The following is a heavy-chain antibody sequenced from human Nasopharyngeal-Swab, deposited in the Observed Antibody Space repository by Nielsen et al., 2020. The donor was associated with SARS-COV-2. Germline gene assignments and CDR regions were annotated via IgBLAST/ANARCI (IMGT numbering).Heavy chain of an antibody. J-gene: IGHJ6*03. Sequence: ASVQVSCKASSYTFTSYGITWVRQATAQGLEWMGWISGYNGNTKYAQRLQGRITVTTDTSASTAYMELRSLRSDDTAVYYCARAHLGPAGFYYMDVWGEGTTVTVSS. CDR3: ARAHLGPAGFYYMDV. D-gene: IGHD2-2*01. CDR1: SYTFTSYG. CDR2: ISGYNGNT. V-gene: IGHV1-18*01.